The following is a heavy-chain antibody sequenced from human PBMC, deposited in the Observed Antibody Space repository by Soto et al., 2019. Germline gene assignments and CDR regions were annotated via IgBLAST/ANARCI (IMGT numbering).Heavy chain of an antibody. Sequence: SSETLSLTCTVSGGSISSYYWSWIRQPPGQGLEXIGXXYXXGXTXXXPXXXSRVTISVDTSKNQFSLKLSSVTAADTAVYYCARYSGSYSYNWFDPWGQGTLVTVSS. CDR3: ARYSGSYSYNWFDP. V-gene: IGHV4-59*01. J-gene: IGHJ5*02. CDR2: XYXXGXT. D-gene: IGHD1-26*01. CDR1: GGSISSYY.